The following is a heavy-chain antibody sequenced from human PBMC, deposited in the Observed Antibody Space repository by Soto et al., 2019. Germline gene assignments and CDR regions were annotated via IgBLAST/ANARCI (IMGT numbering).Heavy chain of an antibody. Sequence: SVKVSCKASGGTFSSYAISWVRQAPGQGLEWMGGIIPIFGTANYAQKFQGRVTITADESTSTAYMELSSLRSEDTAVYYCARPEALAYCGGDCYSRFDYWGQRTLVTVSS. CDR1: GGTFSSYA. J-gene: IGHJ4*02. CDR3: ARPEALAYCGGDCYSRFDY. V-gene: IGHV1-69*13. D-gene: IGHD2-21*02. CDR2: IIPIFGTA.